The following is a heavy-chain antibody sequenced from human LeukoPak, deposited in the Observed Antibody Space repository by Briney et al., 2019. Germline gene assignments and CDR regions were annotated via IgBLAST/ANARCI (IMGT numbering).Heavy chain of an antibody. Sequence: GGSLRLSCAVSGFTFSSYSMNWVRQAPGKGLEWVSSISSSSAYIFYADSVKGRFTISRDNARNSMYLQMNSLRAGDTAVYYCAYPGTGELTGWGQGTLVTVAS. D-gene: IGHD2-8*02. CDR1: GFTFSSYS. CDR2: ISSSSAYI. CDR3: AYPGTGELTG. V-gene: IGHV3-21*01. J-gene: IGHJ4*02.